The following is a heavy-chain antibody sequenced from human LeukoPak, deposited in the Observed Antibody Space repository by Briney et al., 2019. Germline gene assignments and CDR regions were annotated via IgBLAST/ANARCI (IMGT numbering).Heavy chain of an antibody. V-gene: IGHV1-2*02. J-gene: IGHJ4*02. CDR1: GYTFTGYY. Sequence: GASVKVSCKASGYTFTGYYMHWVRQAPGQGLEWMGWINPNSGGTNYAQKFQGRVTMTRDASISTAYMELSRLRSDDTAVYYCARESPSLGYCSGGSCYRYFDYWGQGTLVTVSS. CDR3: ARESPSLGYCSGGSCYRYFDY. CDR2: INPNSGGT. D-gene: IGHD2-15*01.